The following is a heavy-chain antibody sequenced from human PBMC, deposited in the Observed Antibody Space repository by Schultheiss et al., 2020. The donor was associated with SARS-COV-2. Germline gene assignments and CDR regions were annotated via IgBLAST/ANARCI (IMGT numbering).Heavy chain of an antibody. D-gene: IGHD6-6*01. J-gene: IGHJ4*02. CDR2: ISGSGGST. CDR1: GFTFNDYA. CDR3: ARNAARLITRAQFDY. V-gene: IGHV3-23*01. Sequence: GGSLRLSCIVSGFTFNDYAMTWVRQAPGKGLEWVSAISGSGGSTYYADSVKGRFTISRDNSKNTLYLQMNSLRAEDTAVYYCARNAARLITRAQFDYWGQGTLVTVSS.